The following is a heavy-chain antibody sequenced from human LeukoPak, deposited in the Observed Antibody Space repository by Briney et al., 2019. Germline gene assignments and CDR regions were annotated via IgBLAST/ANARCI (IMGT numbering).Heavy chain of an antibody. J-gene: IGHJ4*02. D-gene: IGHD6-19*01. CDR2: MNPNSGNT. CDR3: ANGGRYSSGCVDY. V-gene: IGHV1-8*01. CDR1: GYTFTRYD. Sequence: ASVKVSFKASGYTFTRYDINWVRQATGQGLEWMGWMNPNSGNTGYSQKFQDRVTMTRNTSISTAYMELSSLRSEDTAVYYCANGGRYSSGCVDYWGQGTLVTVSS.